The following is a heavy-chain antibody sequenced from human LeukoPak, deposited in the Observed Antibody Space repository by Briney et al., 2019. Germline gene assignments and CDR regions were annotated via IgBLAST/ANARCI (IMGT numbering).Heavy chain of an antibody. V-gene: IGHV3-21*01. CDR2: ISYSSTNI. J-gene: IGHJ5*02. D-gene: IGHD2-15*01. CDR3: ARVDIVVVVAARVLGPFDP. CDR1: GFTFSNYN. Sequence: GGSLRLSCAASGFTFSNYNMNWVRQAPGKGLEWVSSISYSSTNIYYADSVKGRFTISRDNAKKSLYLQMNSLRAEDTAVYYCARVDIVVVVAARVLGPFDPWGQGTLVTVSS.